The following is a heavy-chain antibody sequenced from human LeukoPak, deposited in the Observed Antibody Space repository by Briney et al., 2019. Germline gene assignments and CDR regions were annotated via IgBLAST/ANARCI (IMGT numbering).Heavy chain of an antibody. J-gene: IGHJ4*02. CDR2: INYSGST. V-gene: IGHV4-59*12. CDR3: ARGRDGYNSSLDY. Sequence: KPSETLSLTCTVSGVSISSYYWSWIRQPPGKGLEWIGYINYSGSTNYNPSLQSRVTISVDTSNDQFSLKLSSVTAADTAVYYCARGRDGYNSSLDYWGQGTLVTVSS. CDR1: GVSISSYY. D-gene: IGHD5-24*01.